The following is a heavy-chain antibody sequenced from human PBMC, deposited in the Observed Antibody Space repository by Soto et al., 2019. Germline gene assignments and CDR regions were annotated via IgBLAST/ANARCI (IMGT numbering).Heavy chain of an antibody. CDR2: ISGSGGST. Sequence: WGSLRLSCAASGFTFSSYAMSWVRQAPGKGLEWVSAISGSGGSTYYADSVKGRFTISRDNSKNTLYLQMNSLRAEDTAVYYCAKEYYYDSSGYYQEYFQHWGQGTLVTVSS. CDR3: AKEYYYDSSGYYQEYFQH. J-gene: IGHJ1*01. D-gene: IGHD3-22*01. CDR1: GFTFSSYA. V-gene: IGHV3-23*01.